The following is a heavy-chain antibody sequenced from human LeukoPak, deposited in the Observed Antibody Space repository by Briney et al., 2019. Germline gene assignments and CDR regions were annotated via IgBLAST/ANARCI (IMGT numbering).Heavy chain of an antibody. D-gene: IGHD6-19*01. CDR2: ISSDESDK. V-gene: IGHV3-30-3*01. Sequence: AGGSLRLSCAASGFTSSNYAMHWVRQAPGNGLEWVAFISSDESDKYYADSVKGRFTISRDNSKNTLYLQMNSLRAEDTAVYYCARDISGWYSGGYFRMDVWGQGTTVTVSS. J-gene: IGHJ6*02. CDR1: GFTSSNYA. CDR3: ARDISGWYSGGYFRMDV.